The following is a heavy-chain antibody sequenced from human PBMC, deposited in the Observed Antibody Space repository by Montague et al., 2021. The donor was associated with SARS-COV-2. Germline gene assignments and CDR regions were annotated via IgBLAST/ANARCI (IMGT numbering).Heavy chain of an antibody. J-gene: IGHJ6*02. CDR3: ARQPTRSITIFGMVTDYGRDV. Sequence: SETLSLTCTVSGGSISSSSYYWGWIRQPPGKGLEWIGYIYYSGSTYYNPSLKSRVTISVDTSKNQFSLKLSSVTAADTAVYYCARQPTRSITIFGMVTDYGRDVWGQGTTVTVSS. V-gene: IGHV4-39*01. CDR1: GGSISSSSYY. D-gene: IGHD3-3*01. CDR2: IYYSGST.